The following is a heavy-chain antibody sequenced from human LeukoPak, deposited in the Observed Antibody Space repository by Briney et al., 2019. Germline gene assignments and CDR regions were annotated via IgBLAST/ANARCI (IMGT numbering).Heavy chain of an antibody. CDR3: ARVAKTGFSSSSDYLDY. D-gene: IGHD6-6*01. Sequence: GESLKISCKGSGYSFTTYWIGWVRQMPGKGLEWMGIIYPGDSDTRYSPSFQGQVIISADKSISTAYLQWSSLKASDTAMYYCARVAKTGFSSSSDYLDYWGQGTLVTVSS. CDR1: GYSFTTYW. J-gene: IGHJ4*02. CDR2: IYPGDSDT. V-gene: IGHV5-51*01.